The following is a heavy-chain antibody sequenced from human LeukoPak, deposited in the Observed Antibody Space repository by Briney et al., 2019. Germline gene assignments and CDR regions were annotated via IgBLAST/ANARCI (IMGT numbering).Heavy chain of an antibody. J-gene: IGHJ4*02. CDR3: ASTYYDTSGYDY. V-gene: IGHV4-59*01. D-gene: IGHD3-22*01. Sequence: SETLSLTCTVSGGSISSYYWSWIRQPPGKGLEWIGYIYYSGGTNYNPSLKSRVTISVDTSKNQFSVKLSSVTAADTALYYCASTYYDTSGYDYWGQGTLVTVSS. CDR2: IYYSGGT. CDR1: GGSISSYY.